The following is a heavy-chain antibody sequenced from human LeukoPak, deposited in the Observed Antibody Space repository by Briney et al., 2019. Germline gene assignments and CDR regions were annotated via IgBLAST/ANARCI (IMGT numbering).Heavy chain of an antibody. CDR2: ISYDGSNK. CDR3: AGARGSSGWYGSFDY. V-gene: IGHV3-30-3*01. CDR1: GFTFSSYA. D-gene: IGHD6-19*01. Sequence: GRSLRLSCAASGFTFSSYAMHWVRQAPGKGLEWVAVISYDGSNKYYADSVKGRFTISRDNSKNTLYLQMNSLRAEDTAVYYCAGARGSSGWYGSFDYWGQGTLVTVSS. J-gene: IGHJ4*02.